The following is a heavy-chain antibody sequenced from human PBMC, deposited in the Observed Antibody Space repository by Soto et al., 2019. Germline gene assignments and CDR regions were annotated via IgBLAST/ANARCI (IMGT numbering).Heavy chain of an antibody. CDR1: GGSISSGGYS. CDR3: ARGYCSGGSCHTRTNWFDP. D-gene: IGHD2-15*01. CDR2: IYHSGST. V-gene: IGHV4-30-2*01. Sequence: SETLSLTCAVSGGSISSGGYSWSWIRQPPGKGLEWIGYIYHSGSTYYNPSLKSRVTISVDRSKNQFSLKLSSVTAADTAVYYCARGYCSGGSCHTRTNWFDPWGQGTLVTVSS. J-gene: IGHJ5*02.